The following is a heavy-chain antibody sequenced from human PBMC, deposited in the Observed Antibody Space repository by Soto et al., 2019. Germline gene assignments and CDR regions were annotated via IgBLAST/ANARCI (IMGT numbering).Heavy chain of an antibody. CDR2: TYYTSTWNN. CDR3: ARQWSNSGWIGYDI. Sequence: PSQTLSLTCAISGDSVSSNSVTWNWIRQSPSGGLEWLGKTYYTSTWNNVYAGSVKSRITINPDTSKNQVSLQVNSVTPEDTAVYYCARQWSNSGWIGYDIRGQGTMVTV. D-gene: IGHD6-25*01. CDR1: GDSVSSNSVT. J-gene: IGHJ3*02. V-gene: IGHV6-1*01.